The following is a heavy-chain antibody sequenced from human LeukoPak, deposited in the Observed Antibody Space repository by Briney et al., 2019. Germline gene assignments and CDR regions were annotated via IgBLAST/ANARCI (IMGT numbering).Heavy chain of an antibody. V-gene: IGHV3-43*01. Sequence: GGSLRLSCAASGFTFEEYTMHWVRQAPGKTLEWVSLNWHGTTYYRDSLKGRFTISRDNSKDCLYLQINTLRSEDTAFYYCVKDLSYGSSGSVFEYWGQGTLVTVSS. CDR3: VKDLSYGSSGSVFEY. J-gene: IGHJ4*02. CDR2: NWHGTT. CDR1: GFTFEEYT. D-gene: IGHD3-22*01.